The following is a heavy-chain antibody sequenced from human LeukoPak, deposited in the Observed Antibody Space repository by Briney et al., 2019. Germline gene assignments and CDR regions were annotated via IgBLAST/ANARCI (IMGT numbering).Heavy chain of an antibody. CDR2: ISYDGSNK. Sequence: GGSLRLSCAASGFTFSSYGMHWVRQAPGKGLEWVAVISYDGSNKYYADSVKGRFTISRDNSKNTLYLQMNSLRAEDTAVYYCAKEVVAGYYYYGMDVWGQGTTVTVSS. D-gene: IGHD2-15*01. CDR1: GFTFSSYG. V-gene: IGHV3-30*18. J-gene: IGHJ6*02. CDR3: AKEVVAGYYYYGMDV.